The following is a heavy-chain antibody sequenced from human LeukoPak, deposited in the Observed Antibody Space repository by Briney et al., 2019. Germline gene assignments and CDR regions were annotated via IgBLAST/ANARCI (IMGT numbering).Heavy chain of an antibody. J-gene: IGHJ4*02. D-gene: IGHD3-22*01. Sequence: GASVKVSCKASGGSFIRYAISWVRQAPGQGLEWMGGIIPMFGTANYAQKFQGRVTITADESTRTAYMELRTLRSEDTAIYYCARGSGETGGYYYVYWGRGTPVTVSS. V-gene: IGHV1-69*01. CDR1: GGSFIRYA. CDR2: IIPMFGTA. CDR3: ARGSGETGGYYYVY.